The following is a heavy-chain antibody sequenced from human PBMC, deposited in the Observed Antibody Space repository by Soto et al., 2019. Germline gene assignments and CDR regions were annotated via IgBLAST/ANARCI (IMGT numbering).Heavy chain of an antibody. CDR1: GYSFTSYW. J-gene: IGHJ3*02. Sequence: ESLKISCKGCGYSFTSYWIGWVRQMPGKGLEWMGIIYPGDSDTRYSPSFQGQVTISADKSISTAYLQWSSLKASDTAMYYCARPSSSGYDAFDIWGQGTMVSVSS. CDR2: IYPGDSDT. D-gene: IGHD3-22*01. V-gene: IGHV5-51*01. CDR3: ARPSSSGYDAFDI.